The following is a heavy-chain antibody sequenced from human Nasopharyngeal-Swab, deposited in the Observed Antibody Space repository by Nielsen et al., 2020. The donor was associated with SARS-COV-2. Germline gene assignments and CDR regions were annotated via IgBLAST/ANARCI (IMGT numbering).Heavy chain of an antibody. V-gene: IGHV3-23*01. Sequence: GEPLKLSCAASGFDFWKYAMSWVRQAPGKGLEWVSTVSNNDGSLTFYAASVKGRFTISRDTSKNTVSLQMNSLRAEDTAVYYCAKDDFCPACAFDVWGQGTIVTASS. CDR1: GFDFWKYA. CDR3: AKDDFCPACAFDV. J-gene: IGHJ3*01. CDR2: VSNNDGSLT. D-gene: IGHD2-21*02.